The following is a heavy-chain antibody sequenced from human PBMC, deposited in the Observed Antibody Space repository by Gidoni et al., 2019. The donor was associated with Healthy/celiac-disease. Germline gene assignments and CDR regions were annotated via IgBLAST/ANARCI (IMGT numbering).Heavy chain of an antibody. CDR3: ARAVLWFGGPYYFDY. J-gene: IGHJ4*02. D-gene: IGHD3-10*01. CDR2: ISAYNGNT. Sequence: QVQLVQSGAEVKKPGASVKVSCKASGYTFTSYGISWVRQAPGQGLEWMGWISAYNGNTNYAQKLQGRVTMTTDTSTSTDYMELRSLRSDDTAVYYCARAVLWFGGPYYFDYWGQGTLVTVSS. CDR1: GYTFTSYG. V-gene: IGHV1-18*01.